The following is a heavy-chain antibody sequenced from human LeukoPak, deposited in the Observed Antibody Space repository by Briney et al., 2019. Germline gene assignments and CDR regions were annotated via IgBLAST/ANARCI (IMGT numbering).Heavy chain of an antibody. J-gene: IGHJ4*02. CDR1: GFTFSSYA. CDR3: AKVRGGDYYFDY. V-gene: IGHV3-23*01. Sequence: SGGSLRLSCAASGFTFSSYAMSWVRQAPGKGLEWVSAISGSGGSTYYADSVKGRFTISRDNSKNTLYLQMNSLRAEDTAVYYCAKVRGGDYYFDYWGQGTLVTVSS. CDR2: ISGSGGST. D-gene: IGHD4-17*01.